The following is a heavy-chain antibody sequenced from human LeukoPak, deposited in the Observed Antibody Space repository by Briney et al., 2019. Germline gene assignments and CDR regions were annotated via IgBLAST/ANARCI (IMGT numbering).Heavy chain of an antibody. CDR1: GGSISNYY. J-gene: IGHJ2*01. Sequence: SETLSLTCTVSGGSISNYYWSWIRQPAGKGLEWIGRIYSSGSTNYNPSLKSRVTMSLDTSNNQFSLKLSSVPAAVTAVYYCARNWYFDLWGRGTLVTVSS. CDR2: IYSSGST. CDR3: ARNWYFDL. V-gene: IGHV4-4*07.